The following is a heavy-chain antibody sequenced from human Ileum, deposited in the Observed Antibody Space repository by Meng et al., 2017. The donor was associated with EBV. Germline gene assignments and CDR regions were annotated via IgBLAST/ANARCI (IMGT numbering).Heavy chain of an antibody. J-gene: IGHJ5*01. CDR1: GGSMKGRPYY. Sequence: QVPQREWGRGLVKPSEPLSLTVPLSGGSMKGRPYYWGWIRQPPGEGLEWIGSVHYSGSTYYNPSLKSRQTIAADTSKNQFSLRLSSVTAADTAVYYCARQGLLSTSGWIDSWGQGALVTVSS. V-gene: IGHV4-39*01. D-gene: IGHD2-15*01. CDR3: ARQGLLSTSGWIDS. CDR2: VHYSGST.